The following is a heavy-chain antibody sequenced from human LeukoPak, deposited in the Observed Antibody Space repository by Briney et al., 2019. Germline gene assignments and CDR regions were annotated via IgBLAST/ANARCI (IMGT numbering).Heavy chain of an antibody. CDR3: ARDNYGEDY. V-gene: IGHV3-30-3*01. CDR1: GFTFSTYA. D-gene: IGHD3-10*01. CDR2: LSYDGSNE. J-gene: IGHJ4*02. Sequence: GRSLRLSCAASGFTFSTYAMHWVRQAPGKGLEWVAVLSYDGSNEYYVDSVKGRFTISRDNSKNTLYLQMNSLRAEDTAVYYCARDNYGEDYWGQGTLVTVSS.